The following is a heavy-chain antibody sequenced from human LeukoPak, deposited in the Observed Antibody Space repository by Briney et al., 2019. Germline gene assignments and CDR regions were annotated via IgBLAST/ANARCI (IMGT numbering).Heavy chain of an antibody. CDR2: VSGDGYTT. V-gene: IGHV3-43*02. D-gene: IGHD2-2*01. CDR1: EFTFEDYA. CDR3: AKEVVEVIPTAVDGELYFYYYGMDV. J-gene: IGHJ6*02. Sequence: GGSLRLSCVASEFTFEDYAMSWVRQVPGKGLEWVSLVSGDGYTTYYADSVKGRLTISRDNSKNSLYLQMNSLRAEDTALYYCAKEVVEVIPTAVDGELYFYYYGMDVWGQGTTVIVSS.